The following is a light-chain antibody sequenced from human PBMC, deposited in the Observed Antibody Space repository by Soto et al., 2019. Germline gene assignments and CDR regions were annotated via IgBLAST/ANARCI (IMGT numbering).Light chain of an antibody. Sequence: QTVVTQEPSFSVSPGGTVTLTCGLSSGSVSTSYYPSWYQQTPGQSPRTLIYRTNTRSSGVPDRFSGSILGNKAALTITGAQADDESDYYCVLYMGSGIWEFGGGTKLTVL. CDR2: RTN. J-gene: IGLJ3*02. CDR3: VLYMGSGIWE. CDR1: SGSVSTSYY. V-gene: IGLV8-61*01.